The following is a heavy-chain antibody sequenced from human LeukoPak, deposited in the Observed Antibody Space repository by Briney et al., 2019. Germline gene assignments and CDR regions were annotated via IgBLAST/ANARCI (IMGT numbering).Heavy chain of an antibody. Sequence: KPSETLSLTCTVSGGSMNSYYWSWIRQPAGKELEWIGRIYSSGGTNYNPSLKGRATMSVDTSKNQFSLKLSSVTAADTAVYYCVRGRVTAPRWCFDLWGRGTLVIVSS. CDR2: IYSSGGT. D-gene: IGHD2-21*02. V-gene: IGHV4-4*07. CDR1: GGSMNSYY. J-gene: IGHJ2*01. CDR3: VRGRVTAPRWCFDL.